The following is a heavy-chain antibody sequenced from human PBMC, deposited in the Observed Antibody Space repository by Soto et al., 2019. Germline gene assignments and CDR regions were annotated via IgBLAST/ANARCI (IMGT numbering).Heavy chain of an antibody. CDR1: GDSISSSSYY. V-gene: IGHV4-39*01. CDR2: IYYSGST. Sequence: SETLSLTCTVSGDSISSSSYYWGWIRQPPGKGLEWIGSIYYSGSTYYNPSLKSRVTISVDTSKNQFSLKLSSVTAADTAVYYCARLFLVGDSQPPNIDYWGQGTLVTVS. J-gene: IGHJ4*02. D-gene: IGHD5-12*01. CDR3: ARLFLVGDSQPPNIDY.